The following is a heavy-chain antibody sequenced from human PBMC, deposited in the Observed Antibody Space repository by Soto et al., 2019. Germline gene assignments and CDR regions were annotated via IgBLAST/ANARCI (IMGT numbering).Heavy chain of an antibody. CDR3: AREGVAVAGASDY. V-gene: IGHV3-21*01. Sequence: EVQLVESGGGLVKPGGSLRLSSAASGFTFSSYSMNWVRQAPGKGLEWVSSISSSSSYIYYADSVKGRFTISRDNAKNSLYLQMNSLRAEDTAVYYCAREGVAVAGASDYWGQGTLVTVSS. J-gene: IGHJ4*02. D-gene: IGHD6-19*01. CDR2: ISSSSSYI. CDR1: GFTFSSYS.